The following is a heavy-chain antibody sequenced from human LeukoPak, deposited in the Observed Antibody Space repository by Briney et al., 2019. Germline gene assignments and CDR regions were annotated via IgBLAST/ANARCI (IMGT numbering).Heavy chain of an antibody. CDR3: ARLPSGDV. V-gene: IGHV3-66*04. CDR1: GYIVSSSY. J-gene: IGHJ6*01. Sequence: GGSLRLSCAASGYIVSSSYITWVRQAPGKGLEWVSVIYSDGRTYYADSLKDRFTISRDNSKNTVYLQINSLRAEDTAIYYCARLPSGDVWGRGTTVIVSS. CDR2: IYSDGRT.